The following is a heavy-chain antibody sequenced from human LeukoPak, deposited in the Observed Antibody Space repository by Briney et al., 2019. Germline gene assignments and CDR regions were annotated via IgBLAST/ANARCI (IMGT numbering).Heavy chain of an antibody. J-gene: IGHJ6*02. V-gene: IGHV6-1*01. Sequence: SQTLSLTCAISGDSVSSNSADWNWIRQSPSRGLEWLGRTYYRSKWYNDYAVSVKSRITINPDTSKNQFSLQLNSVTPEDTAVYYCARETYSTFYGMDVWGQGTTVTVSS. CDR3: ARETYSTFYGMDV. D-gene: IGHD6-13*01. CDR2: TYYRSKWYN. CDR1: GDSVSSNSAD.